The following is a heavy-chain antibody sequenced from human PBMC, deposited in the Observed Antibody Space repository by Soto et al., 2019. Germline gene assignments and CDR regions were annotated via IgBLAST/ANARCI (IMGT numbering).Heavy chain of an antibody. Sequence: GSVKVSFKASGYTFISYNIHWVRQAPGQGLEGMGIINPRSGSTTFAQNFQGRVTVTGDTSTSTVYMELSSLRSEDTAVYFCARETEDWFDPWGQGTMVTVSS. V-gene: IGHV1-46*01. CDR1: GYTFISYN. J-gene: IGHJ5*02. CDR3: ARETEDWFDP. CDR2: INPRSGST.